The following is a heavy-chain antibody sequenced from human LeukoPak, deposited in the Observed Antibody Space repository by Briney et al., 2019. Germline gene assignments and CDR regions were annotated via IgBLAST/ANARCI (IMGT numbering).Heavy chain of an antibody. CDR1: GFTFSSYV. V-gene: IGHV3-23*01. CDR3: AKYGTYYHDSSGYYGY. CDR2: ISGSGGST. D-gene: IGHD3-22*01. Sequence: GGSLRLSCAASGFTFSSYVMSWVRQAPGKGLEWVSAISGSGGSTYYADSVKGRFTISRDNSKNTLYLQMNSLRAEDTAVYYCAKYGTYYHDSSGYYGYWGQGTLVTVSS. J-gene: IGHJ4*02.